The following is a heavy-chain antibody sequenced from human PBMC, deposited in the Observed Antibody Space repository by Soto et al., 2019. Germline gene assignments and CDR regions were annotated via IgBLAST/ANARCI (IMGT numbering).Heavy chain of an antibody. V-gene: IGHV4-39*01. CDR3: ARHFEQTWTRYHYLYMDV. Sequence: QLQLQESGPGLVKPSETLSLTCTIFGGSVRSTSNYWGWIRQPPGRGLDWIGVVDNGEDTFYNPSLKRRVTMSVDTSKNQLSLMLTSVTAADTAVYYWARHFEQTWTRYHYLYMDVWGKGTTVAVSS. CDR1: GGSVRSTSNY. J-gene: IGHJ6*03. D-gene: IGHD3-9*01. CDR2: VDNGEDT.